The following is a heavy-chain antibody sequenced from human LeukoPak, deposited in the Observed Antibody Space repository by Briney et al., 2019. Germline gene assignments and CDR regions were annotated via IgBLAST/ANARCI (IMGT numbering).Heavy chain of an antibody. V-gene: IGHV3-7*04. CDR2: IKEDGSEK. CDR3: GRGMDV. Sequence: GRSLRLSCAASGFTFTSYWMSWVRQAPGRGLEWVANIKEDGSEKYYVDSVKGRFTISRDNAKNSLYLQMNSLRAEDTAVYYCGRGMDVWGQGTTVTVSS. J-gene: IGHJ6*02. CDR1: GFTFTSYW.